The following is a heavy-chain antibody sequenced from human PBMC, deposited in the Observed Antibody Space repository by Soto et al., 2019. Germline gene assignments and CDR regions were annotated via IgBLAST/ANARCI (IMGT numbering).Heavy chain of an antibody. CDR2: ISAYNGNT. J-gene: IGHJ4*02. V-gene: IGHV1-18*01. D-gene: IGHD1-7*01. CDR1: GYTFTSYG. Sequence: ASVKVSCKASGYTFTSYGISWVRQAPGQGLEWMGWISAYNGNTNYAQKLQGRVTMTTDTSKNQFSLKLSSVTAADTAVYHCVFAKDNWNLNWGQGTLVTVSS. CDR3: VFAKDNWNLN.